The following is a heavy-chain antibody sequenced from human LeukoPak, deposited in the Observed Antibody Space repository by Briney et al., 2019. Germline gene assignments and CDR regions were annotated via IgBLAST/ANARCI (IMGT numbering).Heavy chain of an antibody. CDR3: AKDQADYDYVLSSFDY. CDR1: GFTFSDYY. Sequence: GGSLRLSCAASGFTFSDYYMNWVRQAPGKGLGWVAFIRYDGSNKYYADSVKGRFTISRDNSKNTLYLQMNSLRAEDTAVYYCAKDQADYDYVLSSFDYWGQGTLVTVSS. V-gene: IGHV3-30*02. J-gene: IGHJ4*02. CDR2: IRYDGSNK. D-gene: IGHD3-16*01.